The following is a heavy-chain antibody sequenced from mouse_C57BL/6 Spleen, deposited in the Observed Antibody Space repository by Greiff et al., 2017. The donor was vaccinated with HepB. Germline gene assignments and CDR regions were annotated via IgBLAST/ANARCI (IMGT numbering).Heavy chain of an antibody. D-gene: IGHD4-1*01. Sequence: QVQLQESGPGLVQPSQSLSITCTVSGFSLTSYGVHWVRQSPGKGLEWLGVIWRGGSTDYNAAFMSRLSITKDNTKSQVFFKMNSLQADDTAIYYCAKNWELGRAMDYWGQGTSVTVSS. J-gene: IGHJ4*01. CDR1: GFSLTSYG. V-gene: IGHV2-5*01. CDR2: IWRGGST. CDR3: AKNWELGRAMDY.